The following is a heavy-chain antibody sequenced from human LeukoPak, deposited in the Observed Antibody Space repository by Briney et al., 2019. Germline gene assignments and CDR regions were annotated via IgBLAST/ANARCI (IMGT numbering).Heavy chain of an antibody. CDR2: MSPNSGDT. Sequence: ASVKVSCKASGYTFTSYVSNWVRQATGQRPEWMGWMSPNSGDTGYAQKFQDRVTMTRNTSISTAYMELSSLRSDDTAVYYCARGPPNWGYDYWGPGTLVTVSS. CDR3: ARGPPNWGYDY. CDR1: GYTFTSYV. V-gene: IGHV1-8*01. D-gene: IGHD7-27*01. J-gene: IGHJ4*02.